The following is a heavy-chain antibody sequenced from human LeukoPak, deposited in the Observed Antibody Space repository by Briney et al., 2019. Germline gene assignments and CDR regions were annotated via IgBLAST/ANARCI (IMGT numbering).Heavy chain of an antibody. CDR1: GYTFTGYY. Sequence: AASVKVSCKASGYTFTGYYMHWVRQAPGQGLEWMGWINPNSGGTNYAQKFQGRVTMTRDTSISTAYMELSRLRSDDTAVYYCARGGVYYDSSGYSADYFDYWGQGTLVTVSS. D-gene: IGHD3-22*01. V-gene: IGHV1-2*02. CDR3: ARGGVYYDSSGYSADYFDY. J-gene: IGHJ4*02. CDR2: INPNSGGT.